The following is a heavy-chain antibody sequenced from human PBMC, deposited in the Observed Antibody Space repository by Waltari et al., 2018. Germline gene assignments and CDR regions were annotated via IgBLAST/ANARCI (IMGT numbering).Heavy chain of an antibody. Sequence: QVNLVESGGGVVQPGGSVRLACKTSGFTFRNFGMHWVRQAPGKGLEWVALIWFDGSDKFYADSVRGRFTISRDNSARTLYLDMDSLRLDDTAMYYCAKDAFGNTYLDFWGQGTLVTVSS. V-gene: IGHV3-30*02. CDR3: AKDAFGNTYLDF. CDR2: IWFDGSDK. CDR1: GFTFRNFG. J-gene: IGHJ4*02. D-gene: IGHD2-2*02.